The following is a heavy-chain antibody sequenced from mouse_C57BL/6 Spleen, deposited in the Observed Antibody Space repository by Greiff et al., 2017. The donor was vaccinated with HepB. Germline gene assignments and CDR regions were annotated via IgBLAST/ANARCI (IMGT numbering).Heavy chain of an antibody. Sequence: VQLKESGPELVKPGASVKMSCKASGYTFTDYNMHWVKQSHGKSLEWIGYINPNNGGTSYNQKFKGKATLTVNKSSSTAYMELRSLTSEDSAVYYCAKEFYDYAFAYWGQGTLVTVSA. CDR1: GYTFTDYN. CDR3: AKEFYDYAFAY. CDR2: INPNNGGT. V-gene: IGHV1-22*01. J-gene: IGHJ3*01. D-gene: IGHD2-4*01.